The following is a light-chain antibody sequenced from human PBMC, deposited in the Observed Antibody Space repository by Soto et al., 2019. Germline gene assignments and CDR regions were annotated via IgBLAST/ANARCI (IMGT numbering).Light chain of an antibody. CDR1: QSVRSK. J-gene: IGKJ1*01. CDR3: QHYNNWPA. V-gene: IGKV3-15*01. CDR2: DAS. Sequence: EIVMTQSPATLSVSPGERATLSCRASQSVRSKLAWYQQKPGQAPRLLIYDASTRAPGVPARFSGSGSGTQFTLTIRSLQPEDFALHSCQHYNNWPALGQGTKVEIK.